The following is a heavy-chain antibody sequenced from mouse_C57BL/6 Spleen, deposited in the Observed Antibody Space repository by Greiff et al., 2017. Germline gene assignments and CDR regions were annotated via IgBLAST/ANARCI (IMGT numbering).Heavy chain of an antibody. CDR3: ARLRQDYFDY. Sequence: VQLQQSGPELVKPGASVKISCKASGYSFTGYYMNWVKQSPDKSLEWIGEINPSTGGTTYNQKFKAKATLTVDKSSSTAYMQLKSLTSEDSAVYYCARLRQDYFDYWGQGTTLTVSS. CDR1: GYSFTGYY. CDR2: INPSTGGT. J-gene: IGHJ2*01. V-gene: IGHV1-42*01. D-gene: IGHD2-12*01.